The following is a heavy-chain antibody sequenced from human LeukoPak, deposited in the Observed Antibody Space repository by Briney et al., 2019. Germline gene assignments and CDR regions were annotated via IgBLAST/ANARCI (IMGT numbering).Heavy chain of an antibody. CDR1: GFTFSSYG. V-gene: IGHV3-30*18. Sequence: GGSLRLSCAVSGFTFSSYGMHWVRQAPGKGLEWVAVISYDGSNKYYADSVKGRFTISRDNSKNTLYPQMNSLRAEDTAVYYCAKDLLLEWLLYGPPDYWGQGTLVTVSS. CDR3: AKDLLLEWLLYGPPDY. J-gene: IGHJ4*02. D-gene: IGHD3-3*01. CDR2: ISYDGSNK.